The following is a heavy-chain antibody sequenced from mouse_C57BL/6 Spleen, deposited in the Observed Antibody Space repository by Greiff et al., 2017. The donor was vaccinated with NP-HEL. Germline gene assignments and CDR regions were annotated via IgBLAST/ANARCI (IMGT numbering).Heavy chain of an antibody. CDR3: ARWRACMAY. D-gene: IGHD2-3*01. J-gene: IGHJ4*01. CDR2: INPGSGGT. V-gene: IGHV1-54*01. Sequence: VQLQQSGAELVRPGTSVKVSCKASGYAFTSYLIEWVKQRPGQGLEWIGVINPGSGGTNYNEKFKGKATLTADKSSSTAYMQLSSLTSEDSAVYGGARWRACMAYWGQGTSVTVSS. CDR1: GYAFTSYL.